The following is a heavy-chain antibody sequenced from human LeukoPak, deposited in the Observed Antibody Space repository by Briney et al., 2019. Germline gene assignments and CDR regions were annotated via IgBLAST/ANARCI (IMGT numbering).Heavy chain of an antibody. CDR1: GFTFSNYW. CDR2: INDDGGAT. CDR3: AKDPNSSGYLYYFDY. Sequence: TGGSLRLSCAASGFTFSNYWMHWVRQVPGKGLVWVSRINDDGGATFYADSVKGRFTISRDNSKNTLYLQMNSLRAEDTAVYYCAKDPNSSGYLYYFDYWGQGTLVTVSS. V-gene: IGHV3-74*01. J-gene: IGHJ4*02. D-gene: IGHD3-22*01.